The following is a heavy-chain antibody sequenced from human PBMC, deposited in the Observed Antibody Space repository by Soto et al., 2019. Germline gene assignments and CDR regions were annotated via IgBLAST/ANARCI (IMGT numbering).Heavy chain of an antibody. CDR1: GFKVGSSY. D-gene: IGHD1-26*01. J-gene: IGHJ4*02. CDR2: IVSGGST. V-gene: IGHV3-53*01. Sequence: EVKVIESGGDLIEPGGSLRLSCAASGFKVGSSYVTWVRQAPGEGLEWVSVIVSGGSTHYADSVTGRFTVSRDGSNNTVYLHMSSLRAEDTAVYCCATDPRNVGIGYFDSWGLGTLVTVSS. CDR3: ATDPRNVGIGYFDS.